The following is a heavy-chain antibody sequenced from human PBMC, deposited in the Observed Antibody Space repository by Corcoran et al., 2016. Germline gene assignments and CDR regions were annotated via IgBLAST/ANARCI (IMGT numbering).Heavy chain of an antibody. CDR3: ARAIYYDSSGPSAMDV. CDR1: GGSFSDYF. Sequence: QVQLQQWGAGLLKPSETLFLTCAVYGGSFSDYFWSWIRQPPGKGLEWIGEVNHRGNTNYNPSLKSRITMSVDMSKNQFSLWLNSVTAADTAVYYCARAIYYDSSGPSAMDVWGPGTTVTVSS. V-gene: IGHV4-34*01. J-gene: IGHJ6*02. CDR2: VNHRGNT. D-gene: IGHD3-22*01.